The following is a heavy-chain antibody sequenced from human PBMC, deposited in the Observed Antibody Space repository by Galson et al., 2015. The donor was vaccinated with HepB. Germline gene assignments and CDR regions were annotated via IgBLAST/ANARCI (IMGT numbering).Heavy chain of an antibody. J-gene: IGHJ4*02. CDR2: IYYSGST. D-gene: IGHD3-10*01. Sequence: ETLSLTCTVSGGSISSSSYYWGWIRQPPGKGLEWIGSIYYSGSTYYNPSLKSRVTISVDTSKNQFSLKLSSVTAADTAVYYCARLWFGEFTFDYWGQGTLVTVSS. CDR3: ARLWFGEFTFDY. V-gene: IGHV4-39*01. CDR1: GGSISSSSYY.